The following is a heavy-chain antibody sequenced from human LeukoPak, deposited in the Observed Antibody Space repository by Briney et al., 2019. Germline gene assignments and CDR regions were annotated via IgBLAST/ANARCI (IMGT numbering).Heavy chain of an antibody. Sequence: GGSLRLSCTVSGFTVSSNYMSWVRQAPGKGLEWVSVIYSGGSTYYADSVKGRFTISRDNSKNTLYLQMNSLRAEDTAVYYCAREGDSGSYSSYWGQGTLVTVSS. D-gene: IGHD1-26*01. V-gene: IGHV3-53*01. CDR3: AREGDSGSYSSY. J-gene: IGHJ4*02. CDR2: IYSGGST. CDR1: GFTVSSNY.